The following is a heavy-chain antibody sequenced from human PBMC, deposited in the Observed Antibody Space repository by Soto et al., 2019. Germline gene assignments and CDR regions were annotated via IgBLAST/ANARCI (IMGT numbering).Heavy chain of an antibody. CDR2: ISGSGGST. D-gene: IGHD1-26*01. CDR3: AKGMNKWDLGYYFDY. Sequence: GGSLRLSCAASGFTFSSYAMSWVRQAPGKGLEWVSAISGSGGSTYYADSVKGRFTISRDNSKNTLYLQMNSLRAEDTAVYYCAKGMNKWDLGYYFDYWGQGTLVTVSS. V-gene: IGHV3-23*01. CDR1: GFTFSSYA. J-gene: IGHJ4*02.